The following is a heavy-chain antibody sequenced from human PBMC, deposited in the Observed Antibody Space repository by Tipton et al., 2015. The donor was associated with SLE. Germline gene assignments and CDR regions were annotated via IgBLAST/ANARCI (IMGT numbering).Heavy chain of an antibody. Sequence: SLRLSCTASGFNFDAHAMHWVRQAPGKGLEWVSSISSSSRYIYHAESLKGRFTISRDNAKNSLYLQMNSLRVEDTAVYFCAGDDYASGITWGQGTLVTVSS. CDR1: GFNFDAHA. CDR2: ISSSSRYI. J-gene: IGHJ5*02. V-gene: IGHV3-21*03. CDR3: AGDDYASGIT. D-gene: IGHD3-10*01.